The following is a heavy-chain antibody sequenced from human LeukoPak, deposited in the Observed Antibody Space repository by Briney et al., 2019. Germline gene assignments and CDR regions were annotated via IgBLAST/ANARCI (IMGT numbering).Heavy chain of an antibody. CDR3: ARVGSSSWYFDY. D-gene: IGHD6-13*01. J-gene: IGHJ4*02. CDR1: GGSISSYY. CDR2: IYTSGST. Sequence: SETLSLTCTVSGGSISSYYWSWIRQPAGKGLEWIGRIYTSGSTNYNPSLKSRVAMSVDTSKNQFSLKLSSVTAADTAVYYCARVGSSSWYFDYWGQETLVTVSS. V-gene: IGHV4-4*07.